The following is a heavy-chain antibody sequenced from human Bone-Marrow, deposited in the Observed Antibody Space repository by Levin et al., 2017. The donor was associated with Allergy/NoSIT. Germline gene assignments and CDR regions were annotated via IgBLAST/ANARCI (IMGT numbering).Heavy chain of an antibody. Sequence: SETLSLTCAVYGGSFSGYYWSWIRQPPGKGLEWIGEINHSGSTNYNPSLKSRVTISVDTSKNQFSLKLSSVTAADTAVYYCARFTKGYYYDSSGYSSDAFDIWGQGTMVTVSS. CDR2: INHSGST. J-gene: IGHJ3*02. V-gene: IGHV4-34*01. CDR1: GGSFSGYY. D-gene: IGHD3-22*01. CDR3: ARFTKGYYYDSSGYSSDAFDI.